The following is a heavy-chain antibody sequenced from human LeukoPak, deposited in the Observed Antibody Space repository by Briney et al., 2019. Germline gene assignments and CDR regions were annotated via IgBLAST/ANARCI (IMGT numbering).Heavy chain of an antibody. CDR1: GGSISSYY. D-gene: IGHD1-26*01. J-gene: IGHJ4*02. Sequence: KPSETLSLTCTVSGGSISSYYWSWIRQPPGKGLERIGYIYYSGSTNYNPSLKSRVTISVDTSKNQFSLKLSSVTAADTAVYYCAREADTSLSYWGQGALVTVSS. V-gene: IGHV4-59*01. CDR2: IYYSGST. CDR3: AREADTSLSY.